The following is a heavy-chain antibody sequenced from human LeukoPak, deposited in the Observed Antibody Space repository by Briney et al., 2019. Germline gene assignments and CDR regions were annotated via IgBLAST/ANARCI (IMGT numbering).Heavy chain of an antibody. Sequence: SETLSLTCAVYVGSFSGYYWSWIRQPPGKGLEWIGEINHSGSTNYNPSLKSRVTMSVDTSKNQCSLKLSSVTAADTAVYYCARDQDVVVPAAYNWFDPWGQGTLVTVSS. CDR2: INHSGST. CDR3: ARDQDVVVPAAYNWFDP. D-gene: IGHD2-2*01. J-gene: IGHJ5*02. CDR1: VGSFSGYY. V-gene: IGHV4-34*01.